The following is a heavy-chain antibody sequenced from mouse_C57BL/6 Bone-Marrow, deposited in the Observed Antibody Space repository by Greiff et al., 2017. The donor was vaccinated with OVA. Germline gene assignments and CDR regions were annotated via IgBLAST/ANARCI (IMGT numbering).Heavy chain of an antibody. CDR1: GYTFTSYW. CDR2: IDPSDSYT. CDR3: ARGAGSDY. J-gene: IGHJ2*01. V-gene: IGHV1-59*01. Sequence: VQLQQPGADLVRPGTSVKFSCKASGYTFTSYWMHWVQQRPGQGLEWIGVIDPSDSYTNYHQQLKGKATLTVDTSSSTAYMQHSSLTSEDSGVYYCARGAGSDYWGKGTTLTVSS. D-gene: IGHD4-1*01.